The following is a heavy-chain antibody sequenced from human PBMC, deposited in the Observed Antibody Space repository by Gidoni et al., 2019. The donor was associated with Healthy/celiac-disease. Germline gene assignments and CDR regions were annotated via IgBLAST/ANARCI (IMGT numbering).Heavy chain of an antibody. CDR1: GFTFSSYW. V-gene: IGHV3-7*01. J-gene: IGHJ4*02. Sequence: EVQLVESGGGLVQPGGSLRLSCAASGFTFSSYWMSWVRQAPGKGLGWLANIKQDGSEKYYVDSVKGRFTISRDNAKNSLYLQMNSLRAEDTAVYYCARDGSYGRSDYWGQGTLVTVSS. D-gene: IGHD5-18*01. CDR3: ARDGSYGRSDY. CDR2: IKQDGSEK.